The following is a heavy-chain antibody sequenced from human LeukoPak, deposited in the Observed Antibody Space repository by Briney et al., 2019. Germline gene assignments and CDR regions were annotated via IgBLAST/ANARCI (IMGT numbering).Heavy chain of an antibody. V-gene: IGHV4-59*08. CDR2: IHNSGRT. CDR1: GGSVSRYY. Sequence: SETLSLTCSVSGGSVSRYYRSWIRQSPGKGLEWIGYIHNSGRTNYNPSLKSRVTGFVDTSKNQVSLRLSSVTAADTAVYYCSRHGTISSDSYFDYWGQGALVTVSS. CDR3: SRHGTISSDSYFDY. D-gene: IGHD1-14*01. J-gene: IGHJ4*02.